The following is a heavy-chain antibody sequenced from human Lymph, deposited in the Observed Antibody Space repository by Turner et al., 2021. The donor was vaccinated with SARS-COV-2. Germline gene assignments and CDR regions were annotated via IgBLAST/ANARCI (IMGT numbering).Heavy chain of an antibody. CDR1: GFTFDDYA. V-gene: IGHV3-9*01. Sequence: EVQLVESGGGLLQPGRSLRLSCAASGFTFDDYAMHWVRQAPGKGLEWVSGINWSGGSIAYADSVKGRFTISRDNPKNSLYLQMNSLRAEDTAFYYCAKDLAGTYYSSFDYWGQGTLVTVSS. J-gene: IGHJ4*02. D-gene: IGHD1-26*01. CDR3: AKDLAGTYYSSFDY. CDR2: INWSGGSI.